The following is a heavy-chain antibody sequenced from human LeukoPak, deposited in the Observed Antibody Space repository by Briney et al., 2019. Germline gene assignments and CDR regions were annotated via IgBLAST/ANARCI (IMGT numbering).Heavy chain of an antibody. Sequence: HPGRSLRLSCAASGFTFDDYAMHWVRQAPGKGLEWVANIKQDGSEKYYVDSVKGRFTISRDNAKNSLYLQMNSLRAEDTAVYYCARGYYYDSSGYYVYWGQGTLVTVSS. V-gene: IGHV3-7*04. CDR1: GFTFDDYA. D-gene: IGHD3-22*01. CDR2: IKQDGSEK. CDR3: ARGYYYDSSGYYVY. J-gene: IGHJ4*02.